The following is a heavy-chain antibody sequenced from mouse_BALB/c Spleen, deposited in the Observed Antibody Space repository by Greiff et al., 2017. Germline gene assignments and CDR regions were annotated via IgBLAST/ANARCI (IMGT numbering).Heavy chain of an antibody. CDR2: IWAGGST. J-gene: IGHJ4*01. CDR1: GFSLTSYG. CDR3: AREGDGDAMDY. D-gene: IGHD2-3*01. V-gene: IGHV2-9*02. Sequence: VKLQESGPGLVAPSQSLSITCTVSGFSLTSYGVHWVRQPPGKGLEWLGVIWAGGSTNYNSALMSRLSISKDNSKSQVFLKMNSLQTDDTAMYYCAREGDGDAMDYWGQGTSVTVSS.